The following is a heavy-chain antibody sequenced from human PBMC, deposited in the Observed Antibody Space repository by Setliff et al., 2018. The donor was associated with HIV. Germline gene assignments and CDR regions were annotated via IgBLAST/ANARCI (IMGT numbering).Heavy chain of an antibody. Sequence: SETLSLTCSVSGGSISSSSYYWGWIRQPPGKGLEWIATIYYSGTTYYNPSLKSRVTISVDTSKSQFSLKLSSVTDADKAVYCCARENYYVSSGIDYLCQGTLVTVFS. D-gene: IGHD3-22*01. CDR2: IYYSGTT. CDR3: ARENYYVSSGIDY. CDR1: GGSISSSSYY. J-gene: IGHJ4*02. V-gene: IGHV4-39*07.